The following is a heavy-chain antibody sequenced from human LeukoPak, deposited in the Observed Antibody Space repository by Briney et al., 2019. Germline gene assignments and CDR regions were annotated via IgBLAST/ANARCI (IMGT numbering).Heavy chain of an antibody. J-gene: IGHJ6*03. Sequence: SETLSLTCTVSGGSISSYYWSWIRQPPGKGLEGIGYIYYSGSTNYNPSLRSRVTISVDTSKNQFSLKLSSVTAADTAVYYCARGYGVIYYYYMDVWGKGTTVTVSS. CDR1: GGSISSYY. CDR3: ARGYGVIYYYYMDV. V-gene: IGHV4-59*12. D-gene: IGHD2-21*01. CDR2: IYYSGST.